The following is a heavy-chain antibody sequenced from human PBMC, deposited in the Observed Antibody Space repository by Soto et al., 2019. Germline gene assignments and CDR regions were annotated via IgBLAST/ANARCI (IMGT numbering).Heavy chain of an antibody. CDR2: INHSGST. D-gene: IGHD6-19*01. CDR1: GGSFSGHY. J-gene: IGHJ6*02. V-gene: IGHV4-34*01. CDR3: ARAAPEADYYYGMDV. Sequence: QVQLQQWGAGLLKPSETLSLTCAVYGGSFSGHYWSWIRQPPGKGLEWIGEINHSGSTNYNPSLKSRVTIXXDXSXSQFSLKLTSVTVADTAVYYCARAAPEADYYYGMDVWGQGTTVTVSS.